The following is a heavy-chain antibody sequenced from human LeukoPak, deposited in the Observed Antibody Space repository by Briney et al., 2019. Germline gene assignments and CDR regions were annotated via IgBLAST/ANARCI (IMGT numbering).Heavy chain of an antibody. CDR2: ISAYNGNT. V-gene: IGHV1-18*01. CDR1: GYTXTSYG. Sequence: ASVKVSCKASGYTXTSYGISWVRQAPGQGLEWMGWISAYNGNTNYAQKLQGRVTMTTDTSTSTAYMELRSLRSDDTAVYYCARGDGYDDYYYGMDVWGQGTTVTVSS. J-gene: IGHJ6*02. D-gene: IGHD5-12*01. CDR3: ARGDGYDDYYYGMDV.